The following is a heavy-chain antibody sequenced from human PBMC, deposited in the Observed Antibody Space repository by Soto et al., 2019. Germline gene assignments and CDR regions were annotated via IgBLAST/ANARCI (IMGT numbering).Heavy chain of an antibody. CDR3: AKDKSYYYGSGTSNIFDY. Sequence: GGSLRLSCAASGFTFSSYAMSWVRQAPGKGLEWVSGISGSGGSTYYADAVKGRFTISRKNSKNTLYLQMNSLRAADTAVYYCAKDKSYYYGSGTSNIFDYWGQGTLVTVSS. J-gene: IGHJ4*02. D-gene: IGHD3-10*01. CDR2: ISGSGGST. CDR1: GFTFSSYA. V-gene: IGHV3-23*01.